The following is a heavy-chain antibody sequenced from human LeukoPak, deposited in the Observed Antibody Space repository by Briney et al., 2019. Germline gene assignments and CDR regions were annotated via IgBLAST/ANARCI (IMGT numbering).Heavy chain of an antibody. D-gene: IGHD6-13*01. Sequence: PSETLSLTCTVSGGSISSTYWSWSRHPPGQGLEWIGYIYYSGSTNYNPSLKSRVTISVDTSKNQFSLKLSSVTAADTAVYYCASLGIAAAGSYYYGMDVWGQGTTVTVSS. V-gene: IGHV4-59*08. CDR1: GGSISSTY. CDR3: ASLGIAAAGSYYYGMDV. J-gene: IGHJ6*02. CDR2: IYYSGST.